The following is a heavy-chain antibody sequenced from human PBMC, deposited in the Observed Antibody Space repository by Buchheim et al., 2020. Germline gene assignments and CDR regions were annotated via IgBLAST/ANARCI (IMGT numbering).Heavy chain of an antibody. CDR1: GGSFSGYY. D-gene: IGHD1-14*01. CDR2: INHSGST. Sequence: QVPLQQWGAGLLKPSETLSLTCAVYGGSFSGYYWSWIRQPPGKGLEWIGEINHSGSTNYNPSLKSRVTISVDRSKNQFSLKLSSVTAADTAVYYCARGPEWHSFGYFDYWGQGTL. CDR3: ARGPEWHSFGYFDY. V-gene: IGHV4-34*01. J-gene: IGHJ4*02.